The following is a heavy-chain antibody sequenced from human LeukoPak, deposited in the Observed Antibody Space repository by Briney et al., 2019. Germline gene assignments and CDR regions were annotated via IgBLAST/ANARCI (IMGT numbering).Heavy chain of an antibody. CDR1: GFTFTSYA. D-gene: IGHD6-19*01. Sequence: HAGGSLRLSCAASGFTFTSYAMSWVRQAPGKGLEWVANIQSDGSEKNYVDSVKGRFSISRDNGDYSLYLKLNSLRAEDTAVYYCARAGAVADNRWYYDLWGRGTLVTVSS. CDR3: ARAGAVADNRWYYDL. CDR2: IQSDGSEK. J-gene: IGHJ2*01. V-gene: IGHV3-7*04.